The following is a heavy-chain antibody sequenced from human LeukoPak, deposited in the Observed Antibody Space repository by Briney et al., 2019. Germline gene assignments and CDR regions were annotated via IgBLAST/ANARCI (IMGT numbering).Heavy chain of an antibody. CDR3: ARKASIAAAGWSSVY. V-gene: IGHV4-4*07. D-gene: IGHD6-13*01. J-gene: IGHJ4*02. Sequence: SETLSLTCTVSGGSINSNYWTWIRQPAGKGLEWIGRISTSGITNYSPSLKSRVTISLHKSKNQFSLILASVTAADTALYYCARKASIAAAGWSSVYWGQGTLVTVSS. CDR2: ISTSGIT. CDR1: GGSINSNY.